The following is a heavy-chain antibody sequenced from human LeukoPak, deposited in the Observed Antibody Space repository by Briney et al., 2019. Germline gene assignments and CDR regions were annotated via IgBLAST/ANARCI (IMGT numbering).Heavy chain of an antibody. J-gene: IGHJ4*02. CDR1: GYTFTGYY. V-gene: IGHV1-2*06. CDR2: INPNSGGT. D-gene: IGHD3-22*01. Sequence: ASVKVSCKASGYTFTGYYMHWVRQAPGRGLEWMGRINPNSGGTNYAQKFQGRVTMTRDTSISTAYMELSRLRSDDTAVYYCARVADKIYDSSGYYWPYWGQGTLVTVSS. CDR3: ARVADKIYDSSGYYWPY.